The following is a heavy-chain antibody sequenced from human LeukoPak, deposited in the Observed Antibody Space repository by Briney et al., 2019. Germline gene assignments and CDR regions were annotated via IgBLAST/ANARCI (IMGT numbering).Heavy chain of an antibody. CDR1: GFTFRSPW. J-gene: IGHJ4*02. V-gene: IGHV3-7*03. CDR2: INEDGSQK. D-gene: IGHD6-19*01. CDR3: ARDGGWHRFDY. Sequence: PGGSLRLSCVEPGFTFRSPWMAWLRQAPEKGLEWVANINEDGSQKYYLGSVTGRFTISRDNAKNSLYLQMNSLSAEDTAMYYCARDGGWHRFDYWGQGTLVIVSS.